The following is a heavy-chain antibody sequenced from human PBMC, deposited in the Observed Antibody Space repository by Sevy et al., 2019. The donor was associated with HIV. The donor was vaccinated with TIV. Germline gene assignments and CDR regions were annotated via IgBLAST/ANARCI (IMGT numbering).Heavy chain of an antibody. Sequence: GGSLRLSCAASGFTFFAYTMHWVRQAPGKGLEWVALISYDINNKYYADSVKGRFTISRDNSKNTLYLQMNSLRPEDTAVSYCSIGLATSGTGLDVWGQGTTVTVSS. D-gene: IGHD3-3*02. CDR3: SIGLATSGTGLDV. J-gene: IGHJ6*02. CDR1: GFTFFAYT. CDR2: ISYDINNK. V-gene: IGHV3-30-3*01.